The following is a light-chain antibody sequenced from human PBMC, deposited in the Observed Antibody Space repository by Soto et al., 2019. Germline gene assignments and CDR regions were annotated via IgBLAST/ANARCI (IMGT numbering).Light chain of an antibody. J-gene: IGLJ2*01. CDR1: TSDVGSYNL. V-gene: IGLV2-23*01. CDR3: CSYAGSSTLA. CDR2: EGS. Sequence: QSALTQPASVSGSPGQSITISCTGTTSDVGSYNLVSWYQRHPGKAPKLMIYEGSKRHSGVSNRFSGAKSGNTASLTISGLQAEDEADYYCCSYAGSSTLAFGGGTKLTVL.